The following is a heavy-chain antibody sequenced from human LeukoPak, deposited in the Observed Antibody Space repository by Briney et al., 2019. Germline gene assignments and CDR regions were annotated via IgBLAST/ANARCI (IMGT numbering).Heavy chain of an antibody. D-gene: IGHD3-10*01. CDR3: ARLRFGFDFDY. V-gene: IGHV4-39*01. J-gene: IGHJ4*02. Sequence: PSETLSLTCTVSGGSISSSSYYWGWVRQPPGKGLEWVGSIYYSGITYYNPSLKSRVTISVDTSKNQFSLKLSSVTAADTAVYYCARLRFGFDFDYWGQGTLVTVSS. CDR1: GGSISSSSYY. CDR2: IYYSGIT.